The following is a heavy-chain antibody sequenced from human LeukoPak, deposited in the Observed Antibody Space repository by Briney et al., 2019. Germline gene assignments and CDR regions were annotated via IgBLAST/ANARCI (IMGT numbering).Heavy chain of an antibody. CDR1: GGSISSYY. J-gene: IGHJ4*02. CDR2: IYYSGST. V-gene: IGHV4-59*01. Sequence: TSETLSPTCTVSGGSISSYYWSWIRQPPGKGLEWIGYIYYSGSTNYNPSLKSRVTISVDTSKNQFSLKLSSVTAADTAVYYCAKEIGYYDSSGTHWGQGTLVTVSS. CDR3: AKEIGYYDSSGTH. D-gene: IGHD3-22*01.